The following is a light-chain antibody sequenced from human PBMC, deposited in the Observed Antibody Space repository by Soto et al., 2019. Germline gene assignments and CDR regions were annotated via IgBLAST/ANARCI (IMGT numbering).Light chain of an antibody. V-gene: IGLV2-11*01. CDR2: DVS. J-gene: IGLJ1*01. Sequence: QSVLTQPPSASGSPGQSVTISCTGTRNDIGAYEFVSWYQHHPGKAPKLIIYDVSQRPSGVPDRFSGSKSGNTASLTISGLQSEDEADYYCCSYAGSYTYVFGTGTKVTVL. CDR3: CSYAGSYTYV. CDR1: RNDIGAYEF.